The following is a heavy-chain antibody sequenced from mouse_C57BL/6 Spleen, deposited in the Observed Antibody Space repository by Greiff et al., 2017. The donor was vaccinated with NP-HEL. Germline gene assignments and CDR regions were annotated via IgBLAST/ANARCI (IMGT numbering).Heavy chain of an antibody. CDR2: IDPETGGT. CDR3: TRGFDY. CDR1: GYTFTDYE. J-gene: IGHJ2*01. Sequence: QVHVKQSGAELVRPGASVTLSCKASGYTFTDYEMHWVKQTPMHGLEWIGAIDPETGGTAYNQKFKGKAILTADKSSSTAYMELRSLTSEDSAVYYCTRGFDYWGQGTTLTVSS. V-gene: IGHV1-15*01.